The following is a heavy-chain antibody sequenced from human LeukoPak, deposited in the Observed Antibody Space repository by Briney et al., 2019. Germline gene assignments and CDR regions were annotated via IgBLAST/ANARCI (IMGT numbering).Heavy chain of an antibody. Sequence: PGGSLRLSCAASGFTFSSYGMSWVRQAPGKGLEWVSAISGSGGSTYYADSVKGRFTISRDNSKNTLYLQMNSLRAEDTAVYYCARDGSLWRWLQLPAFDIWGQGTMVTVSS. CDR2: ISGSGGST. V-gene: IGHV3-23*01. D-gene: IGHD5-24*01. CDR1: GFTFSSYG. J-gene: IGHJ3*02. CDR3: ARDGSLWRWLQLPAFDI.